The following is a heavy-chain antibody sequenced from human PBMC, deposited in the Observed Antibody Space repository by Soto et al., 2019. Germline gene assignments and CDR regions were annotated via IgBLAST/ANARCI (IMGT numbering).Heavy chain of an antibody. CDR1: GGSISSGGYS. Sequence: QLQLQESGSGLVKPSQTLSLTCAVSGGSISSGGYSWSWIRQPPGKGLEWIGYSYHRGSTYYNPSLKRRVTISVDRSKNKFSLKLSSVTAADTAVYYCASKSYYSGMDDWGQGTTVTVSS. J-gene: IGHJ6*02. CDR3: ASKSYYSGMDD. V-gene: IGHV4-30-2*01. CDR2: SYHRGST. D-gene: IGHD3-10*01.